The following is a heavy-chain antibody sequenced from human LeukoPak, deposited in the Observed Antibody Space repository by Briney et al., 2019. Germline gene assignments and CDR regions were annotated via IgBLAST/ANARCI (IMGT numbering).Heavy chain of an antibody. Sequence: SETLSLTCTVSGGSVTSGSYYWSWIRQPPGRGLEWIGNIFYSGSTNSNPSLKSRVTISVDTSENQFSLKLSSVTAADTAVYYCAREIGAAWVDYWGQGTLVTVSS. CDR3: AREIGAAWVDY. V-gene: IGHV4-61*01. D-gene: IGHD6-13*01. J-gene: IGHJ4*02. CDR2: IFYSGST. CDR1: GGSVTSGSYY.